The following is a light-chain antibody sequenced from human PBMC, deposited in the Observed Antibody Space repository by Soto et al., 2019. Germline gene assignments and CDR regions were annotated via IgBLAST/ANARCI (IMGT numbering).Light chain of an antibody. J-gene: IGKJ1*01. CDR2: DAS. Sequence: EIVLTQSPATLSLSPGEIATLFCRASQSVSSYLAWYQQKPGQAPRLLIYDASNRATGIPARFSGSGSGTDFTLTISRLEPEDFAVYFCQQYGSSPRTFGQGTKVDIK. CDR3: QQYGSSPRT. CDR1: QSVSSY. V-gene: IGKV3-11*01.